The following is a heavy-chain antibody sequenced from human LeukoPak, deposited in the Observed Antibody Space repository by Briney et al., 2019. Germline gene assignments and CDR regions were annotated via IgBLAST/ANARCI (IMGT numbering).Heavy chain of an antibody. CDR2: MNPNSGNT. V-gene: IGHV1-8*01. CDR1: GYTFTSYD. D-gene: IGHD3-22*01. J-gene: IGHJ4*02. Sequence: ASVKVSCKASGYTFTSYDINWVRQATGQGLEWMGWMNPNSGNTGYAQKLQGRVTMTRNTSISTAYMELSSLRSEDTAVYYCARWHYDSSGFDYWGQGTLVTVSS. CDR3: ARWHYDSSGFDY.